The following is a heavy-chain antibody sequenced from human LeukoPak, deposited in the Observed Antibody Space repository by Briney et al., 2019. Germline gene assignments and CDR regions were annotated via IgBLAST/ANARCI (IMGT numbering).Heavy chain of an antibody. CDR3: AKSSCSSTSWLYYFDY. J-gene: IGHJ4*02. CDR2: ISGSGGST. D-gene: IGHD2-2*01. Sequence: GGSLRLSCAASGFTFTSYGMSWVRQAPGKGLEWVSAISGSGGSTYYADSVKGRFTVSRDNSKNTLYLQMNSLRAEETAVYYCAKSSCSSTSWLYYFDYWGQGTLVTVSS. CDR1: GFTFTSYG. V-gene: IGHV3-23*01.